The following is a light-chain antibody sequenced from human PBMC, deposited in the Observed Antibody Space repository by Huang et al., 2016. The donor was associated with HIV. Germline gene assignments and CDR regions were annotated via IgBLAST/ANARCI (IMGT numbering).Light chain of an antibody. CDR1: QPLLSTANNKSY. V-gene: IGKV4-1*01. J-gene: IGKJ5*01. CDR3: QQYYSASIT. Sequence: DIVMTQSPGSLIVSLGERASINCTSSQPLLSTANNKSYLAWYQQKPRQPPKALIYWASNRESGVPERFSGSGSGTDFTLTISSLQAEDVALYYCQQYYSASITFGQGTRVEI. CDR2: WAS.